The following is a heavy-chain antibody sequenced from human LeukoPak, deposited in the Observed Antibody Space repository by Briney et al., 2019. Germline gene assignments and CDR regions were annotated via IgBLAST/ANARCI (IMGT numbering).Heavy chain of an antibody. CDR1: GFTFGDYA. Sequence: GGSLRLSCTASGFTFGDYAMSWVRQAPGQGLECVGFIRNKAYGGTTEYAASVKGRFTISRDDSKSIAYLQMNSLKTEDTAVYYCAKAAGYALDYWGQGTLVTVSS. J-gene: IGHJ4*02. CDR3: AKAAGYALDY. V-gene: IGHV3-49*04. CDR2: IRNKAYGGTT. D-gene: IGHD2-2*01.